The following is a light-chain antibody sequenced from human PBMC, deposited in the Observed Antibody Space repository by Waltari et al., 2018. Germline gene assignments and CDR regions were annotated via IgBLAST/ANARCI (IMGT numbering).Light chain of an antibody. CDR3: CSYVGVTTVL. CDR2: EVH. CDR1: NNDVGGYDL. V-gene: IGLV2-23*01. J-gene: IGLJ2*01. Sequence: QSALTQPASVSGSPGQSITISCTGTNNDVGGYDLVSWYQQHPGKAPKLIIYEVHRLPSGVSNRFSGSKSGNTASRTSSGLQAEDEAHYYCCSYVGVTTVLFGGGTTVAV.